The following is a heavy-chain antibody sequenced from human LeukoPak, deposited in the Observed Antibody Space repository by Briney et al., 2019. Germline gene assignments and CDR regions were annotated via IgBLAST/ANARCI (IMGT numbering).Heavy chain of an antibody. CDR1: GGSFSGYY. CDR2: LYTGGST. CDR3: AREPPPDIQIGSSGNRKFFDY. D-gene: IGHD1-14*01. V-gene: IGHV3-66*01. J-gene: IGHJ4*02. Sequence: PSETLSLTCAVYGGSFSGYYWSWIRQPPGKGLEWVSVLYTGGSTYYADSVKGRFIISRDNSKNTLYLQMNSLRVEDTAVYYCAREPPPDIQIGSSGNRKFFDYWGQGTLVTVSS.